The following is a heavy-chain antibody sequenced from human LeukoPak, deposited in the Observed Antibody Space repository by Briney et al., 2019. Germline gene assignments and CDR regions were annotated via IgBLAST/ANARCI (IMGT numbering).Heavy chain of an antibody. Sequence: PSETLSLTCAVYGGSFSGYYWSWIRQSPGKGLEWIGEINHSGSTNYNPSLKSRVTISVDTSKNQFSLKLSSVTAADTAVYYCARDPFSSWFNYWGQGTLVTVSS. CDR2: INHSGST. CDR1: GGSFSGYY. CDR3: ARDPFSSWFNY. D-gene: IGHD6-13*01. V-gene: IGHV4-34*01. J-gene: IGHJ4*02.